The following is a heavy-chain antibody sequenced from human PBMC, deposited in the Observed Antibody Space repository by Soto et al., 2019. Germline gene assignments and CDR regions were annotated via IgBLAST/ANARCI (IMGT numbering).Heavy chain of an antibody. CDR1: GFTFSNNA. Sequence: QVQLVESGGGVVQPGRSLRLSCAASGFTFSNNAMHWVRQAPGKGLEWVAVISYDGSNKYYADSVKGRFTISRDNSKDQLYMKMNSLRTEDTAVYYCARDRSKLGLASFFDYWGQGSLVTVSS. J-gene: IGHJ4*02. CDR2: ISYDGSNK. CDR3: ARDRSKLGLASFFDY. D-gene: IGHD6-13*01. V-gene: IGHV3-30-3*01.